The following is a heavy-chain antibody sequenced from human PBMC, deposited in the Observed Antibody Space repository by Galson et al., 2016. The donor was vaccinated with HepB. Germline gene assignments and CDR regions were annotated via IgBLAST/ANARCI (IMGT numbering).Heavy chain of an antibody. CDR1: GGSISTYY. V-gene: IGHV4-59*01. Sequence: ETLSLTCTVSGGSISTYYWSWIRQTPGKGLEWIGNVYYTGNTNYNPSLNSRVTISVDTSRNQFSLKLNSVYAADTAVYYCAIGQWPNPWRYFDLWGRGTLVTVSS. J-gene: IGHJ2*01. CDR3: AIGQWPNPWRYFDL. D-gene: IGHD2-8*01. CDR2: VYYTGNT.